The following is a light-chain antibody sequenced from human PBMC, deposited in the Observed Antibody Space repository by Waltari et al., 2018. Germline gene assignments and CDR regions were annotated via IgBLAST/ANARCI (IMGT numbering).Light chain of an antibody. Sequence: DIQMTQSPSSLSASVGDRVTITCRASQNIDNFLNWFQQKPGKAPKLLIYATSNLQNGVPSRISSSGSGTDFALTISSRQPQDFATYYCQQSYKWFALTFGGGTKVEI. J-gene: IGKJ4*01. CDR3: QQSYKWFALT. CDR1: QNIDNF. V-gene: IGKV1-39*01. CDR2: ATS.